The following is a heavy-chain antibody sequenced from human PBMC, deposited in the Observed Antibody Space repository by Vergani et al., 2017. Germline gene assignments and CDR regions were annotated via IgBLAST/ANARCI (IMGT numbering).Heavy chain of an antibody. CDR2: IVVGSGNT. J-gene: IGHJ3*02. CDR3: AAGIAPLVSAFDI. Sequence: QMQLVQSGPEVKKPGTSVKVSCKASGFTFTSSAMQCVRQARGQRLEWIGWIVVGSGNTNYAQKFQERVTITRDMSTSTAYMELSRLRSEDTAVYYCAAGIAPLVSAFDIWGQGTMVTVSS. V-gene: IGHV1-58*02. CDR1: GFTFTSSA. D-gene: IGHD2-21*01.